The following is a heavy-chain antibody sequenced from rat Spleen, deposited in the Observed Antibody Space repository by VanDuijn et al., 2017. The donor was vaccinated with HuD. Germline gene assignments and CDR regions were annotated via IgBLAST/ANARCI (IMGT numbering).Heavy chain of an antibody. D-gene: IGHD1-6*01. CDR2: IIYDGSST. V-gene: IGHV5S10*01. Sequence: EVQLVESDGGLVQPGRSLKLSCATSGFTFSDYYMAWVRQAPKKGLEWVATIIYDGSSTYYRDSVKGRFTISRDNAKSTLYLQMDSLRSEDTATYYCATGPCILRLDWFAYWGQGTLVTVSS. J-gene: IGHJ3*01. CDR3: ATGPCILRLDWFAY. CDR1: GFTFSDYY.